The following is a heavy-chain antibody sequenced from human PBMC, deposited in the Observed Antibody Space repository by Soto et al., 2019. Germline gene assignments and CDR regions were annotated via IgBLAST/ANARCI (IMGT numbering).Heavy chain of an antibody. Sequence: ASVKVSCQASGYTFTTYYMHWVRQAPGQGLEGMGVSNPSGGSTSFAQNFQGRVTMTRDTSASTVYMELSSLRSEDTAVYYFARGDIYYERRGYFDYWGQGTLVTVPS. D-gene: IGHD3-22*01. CDR3: ARGDIYYERRGYFDY. V-gene: IGHV1-46*01. CDR1: GYTFTTYY. J-gene: IGHJ4*02. CDR2: SNPSGGST.